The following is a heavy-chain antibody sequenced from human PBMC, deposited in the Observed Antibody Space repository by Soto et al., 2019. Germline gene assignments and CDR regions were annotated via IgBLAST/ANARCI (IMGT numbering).Heavy chain of an antibody. CDR1: GFMFSSYS. CDR3: ARDESPYTTSWYYFDY. CDR2: ISSSSSTI. J-gene: IGHJ4*02. D-gene: IGHD6-13*01. Sequence: EVQLVESGGGLVQPGGSLRLSCAASGFMFSSYSMNWVRQAPGKGLEWVSFISSSSSTIYYADSVKGRFTISRDNAKNSLSLQMNRLRDEDTAVYYCARDESPYTTSWYYFDYWGQGTLVTVSS. V-gene: IGHV3-48*02.